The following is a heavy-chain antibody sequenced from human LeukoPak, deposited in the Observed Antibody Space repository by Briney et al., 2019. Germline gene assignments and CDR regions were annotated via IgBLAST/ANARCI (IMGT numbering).Heavy chain of an antibody. J-gene: IGHJ4*02. CDR3: ALRRSGSYFDY. Sequence: SGASLVKPTQTLTLTCTFSGFSLATRGLSVGSIRQPPGKALEWLALIYWDVDNRYSPSLKSSLTIAKDTSKNQVLLTMTNMDPVDTATYYCALRRSGSYFDYWGQGTLLTVSS. CDR1: GFSLATRGLS. D-gene: IGHD1-26*01. CDR2: IYWDVDN. V-gene: IGHV2-5*02.